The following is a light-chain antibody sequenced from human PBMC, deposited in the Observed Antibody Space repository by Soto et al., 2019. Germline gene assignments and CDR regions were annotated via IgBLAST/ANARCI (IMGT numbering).Light chain of an antibody. V-gene: IGLV1-40*01. J-gene: IGLJ1*01. CDR2: GNS. CDR1: SLNIGAGYD. Sequence: QSVLTQPPSVSGAPGQRVTISCTGSSLNIGAGYDVHWYQQLPGTAPKLLIYGNSNRPSGVPDRFSGSKSGTSASLAITGLQAEVEADYYCQSYDSSLSGSYVFGTGTKLTVL. CDR3: QSYDSSLSGSYV.